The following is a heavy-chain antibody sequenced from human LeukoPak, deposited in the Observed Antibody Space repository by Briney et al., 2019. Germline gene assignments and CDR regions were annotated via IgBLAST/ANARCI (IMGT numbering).Heavy chain of an antibody. J-gene: IGHJ4*02. CDR3: AKRSGYTTGWFFDF. CDR1: GFSFSRYA. V-gene: IGHV3-23*01. CDR2: SGSGDNT. Sequence: PGGSLTLSCAASGFSFSRYAMSWVRQAPGKGLEWVSSSGSGDNTYYAESVKGRFTISRDNSKNTLFLQMNSLRAEDTAVFYCAKRSGYTTGWFFDFWGQGTLVTVSS. D-gene: IGHD6-19*01.